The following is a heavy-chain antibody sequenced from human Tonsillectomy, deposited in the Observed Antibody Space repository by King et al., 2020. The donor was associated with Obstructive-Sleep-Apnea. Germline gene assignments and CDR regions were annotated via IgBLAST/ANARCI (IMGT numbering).Heavy chain of an antibody. J-gene: IGHJ4*02. V-gene: IGHV3-23*04. D-gene: IGHD3-9*01. Sequence: VQLVESGGGLVQPGGSLRLSCAASGFTFSSYAMSWVRQAQGKGLEWVSAISGSGGSTYYADSVKGRFTISRDNSKNTLYLQMNSLRAEDTAVYYCAKDGEDYDILTGYFDYWGQGPLVTVSS. CDR3: AKDGEDYDILTGYFDY. CDR2: ISGSGGST. CDR1: GFTFSSYA.